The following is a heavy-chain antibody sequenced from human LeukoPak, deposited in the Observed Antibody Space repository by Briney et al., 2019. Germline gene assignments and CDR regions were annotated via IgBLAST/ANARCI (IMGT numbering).Heavy chain of an antibody. CDR1: GLTFSNYG. D-gene: IGHD6-19*01. CDR3: AGTRKQWLVLDY. CDR2: IWYDGSNK. V-gene: IGHV3-33*01. J-gene: IGHJ4*02. Sequence: PGRSLRLSCAASGLTFSNYGMHWVRQAPGKGLEWVAVIWYDGSNKYYADSVKGRFTISRDNSKNTLYLQMNSLRAEDTAVYYCAGTRKQWLVLDYWGQGTLVSVSS.